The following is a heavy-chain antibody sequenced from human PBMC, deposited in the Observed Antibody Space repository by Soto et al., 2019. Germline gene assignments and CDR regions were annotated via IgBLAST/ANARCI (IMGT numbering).Heavy chain of an antibody. V-gene: IGHV1-46*01. Sequence: QVQLVQSGAEVKKPGASVKVSCKASGYTFTSYYMHWVRQAPGQGLEWMGIINPSGGSTSYAQKFQGRGTMTRDTSTSTVYMELSSLRSEDTAVYYCARDEDGIAVAGYFDYWGQGTLVTVSS. J-gene: IGHJ4*02. CDR3: ARDEDGIAVAGYFDY. D-gene: IGHD6-19*01. CDR1: GYTFTSYY. CDR2: INPSGGST.